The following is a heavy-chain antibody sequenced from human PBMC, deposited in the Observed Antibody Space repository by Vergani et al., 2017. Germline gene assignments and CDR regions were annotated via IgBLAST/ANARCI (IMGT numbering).Heavy chain of an antibody. CDR3: AREGGSGSLFYYYYGMDV. CDR2: ISSSGSTI. CDR1: GFTFSSYE. J-gene: IGHJ6*02. Sequence: EVQLVESGGGLVQPGGSLRLSCAASGFTFSSYEMNWVRQAPGKGLEWVSYISSSGSTIYYADSVKGRFTISRDNAKNSQYLQMNSLRAEDTAVYYCAREGGSGSLFYYYYGMDVWGQGTTVTVSS. V-gene: IGHV3-48*03. D-gene: IGHD1-26*01.